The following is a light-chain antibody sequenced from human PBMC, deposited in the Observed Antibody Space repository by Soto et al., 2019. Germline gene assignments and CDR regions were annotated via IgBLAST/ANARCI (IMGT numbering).Light chain of an antibody. CDR3: SSYTSSSTLYV. V-gene: IGLV2-14*01. CDR1: SSDVGGYNY. Sequence: QSVLTQPASVSGSPGQSITISCTGTSSDVGGYNYVYWYQQHPGKAPKLMIYDVSNRPSGVSNRFSGSKSGNTAYLTISGLQAEDEADYYCSSYTSSSTLYVFGTGTKLTVL. J-gene: IGLJ1*01. CDR2: DVS.